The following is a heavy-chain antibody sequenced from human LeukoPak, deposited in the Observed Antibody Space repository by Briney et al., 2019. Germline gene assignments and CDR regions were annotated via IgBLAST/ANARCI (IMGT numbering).Heavy chain of an antibody. D-gene: IGHD3-3*01. CDR1: GFTFSTYA. V-gene: IGHV3-23*01. Sequence: GGSLRLSCAASGFTFSTYAMSWVRQAPGKGLEWVSAISGSGGSTFYADSVKGRFTISRDSSKNTLYLQMSSLRAEDTAVYYCAKDLYGGYYFDFWGQGTLVTVSS. CDR3: AKDLYGGYYFDF. CDR2: ISGSGGST. J-gene: IGHJ4*02.